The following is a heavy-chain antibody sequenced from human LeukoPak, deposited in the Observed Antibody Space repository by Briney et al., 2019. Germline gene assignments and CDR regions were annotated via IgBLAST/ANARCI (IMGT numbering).Heavy chain of an antibody. CDR1: GGSISSYY. V-gene: IGHV4-59*08. CDR2: IYYSGST. CDR3: ARRGAVAGGSYFDY. D-gene: IGHD6-19*01. Sequence: SETLSLTCTVSGGSISSYYWSWIRQPPGKGLEWIGYIYYSGSTNYNPSLKSRVTISVDTSKNQFSLKLSSVTAADTAVYYCARRGAVAGGSYFDYWGQGTLVTVSS. J-gene: IGHJ4*02.